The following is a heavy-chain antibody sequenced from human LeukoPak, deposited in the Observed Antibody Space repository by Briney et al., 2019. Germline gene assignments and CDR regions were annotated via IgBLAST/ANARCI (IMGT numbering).Heavy chain of an antibody. J-gene: IGHJ4*02. CDR1: GFTFSNAW. V-gene: IGHV4-34*08. Sequence: GSLRLSCAASGFTFSNAWMNWVRQAPGKGLEWIGEINHSGSTTYNPSLRSRVTISVDTSKKHFSLKLTSVTAADTAVYFCAQTLEVSTITVHYWGQGTLVTVSS. CDR2: INHSGST. D-gene: IGHD2-8*02. CDR3: AQTLEVSTITVHY.